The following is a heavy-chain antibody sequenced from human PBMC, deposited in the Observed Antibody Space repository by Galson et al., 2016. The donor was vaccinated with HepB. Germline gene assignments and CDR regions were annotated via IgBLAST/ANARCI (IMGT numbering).Heavy chain of an antibody. CDR2: IRND. CDR1: GFTFGSYW. CDR3: ARDGGLGTPFDC. V-gene: IGHV3-74*01. J-gene: IGHJ4*02. D-gene: IGHD1-7*01. Sequence: SLRLSCAASGFTFGSYWIHWVRQAPGKGLEWVSRIRNDETTSVIGRFTISRDNAKNTLYLEMNGLRAEDTAVYYCARDGGLGTPFDCWGQGTLVTVSS.